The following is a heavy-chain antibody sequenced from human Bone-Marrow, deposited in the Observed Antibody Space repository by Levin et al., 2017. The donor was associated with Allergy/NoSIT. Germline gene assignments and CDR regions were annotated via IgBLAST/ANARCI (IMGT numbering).Heavy chain of an antibody. Sequence: PSETLSLTCTVSGGSVSSDTYYWSWIRQPPGKGLEWIGYISSSGSTYYTPSLMSRVTISVHTSKNQFSLNLSSVTAADTAVYYCARDDYADFTGWVWGQGSLVTVSS. CDR3: ARDDYADFTGWV. CDR1: GGSVSSDTYY. V-gene: IGHV4-61*01. CDR2: ISSSGST. D-gene: IGHD4-17*01. J-gene: IGHJ4*02.